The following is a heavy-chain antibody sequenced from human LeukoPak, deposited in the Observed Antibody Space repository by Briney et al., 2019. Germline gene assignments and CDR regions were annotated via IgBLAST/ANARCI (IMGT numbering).Heavy chain of an antibody. CDR3: ARSIGLTGGGVDV. J-gene: IGHJ6*02. Sequence: GGSLRLTCAASGFTFSDYNMNWVRQAPGKGLEWVSYITNGGSTIHHADSVKGRFTISRDNAKKTLYLQMNSLRAEDTAVYYCARSIGLTGGGVDVWGQGTTVTVSS. V-gene: IGHV3-11*01. CDR1: GFTFSDYN. D-gene: IGHD3-9*01. CDR2: ITNGGSTI.